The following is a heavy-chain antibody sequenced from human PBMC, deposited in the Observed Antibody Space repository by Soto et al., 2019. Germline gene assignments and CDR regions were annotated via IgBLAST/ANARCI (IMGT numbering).Heavy chain of an antibody. J-gene: IGHJ4*02. CDR2: IIPIFGTA. CDR3: ARLYSGYDGRSPQGYFDY. CDR1: GGTFSSYA. Sequence: QVQLVQSGAEVKKPGSSVKVSCKASGGTFSSYAISWVRQAPGQGLEWMGGIIPIFGTANYAQKFQGRVSIPADESKSTSYMELSSLRSEDTAVYYCARLYSGYDGRSPQGYFDYWGQGTLVTVSS. D-gene: IGHD5-12*01. V-gene: IGHV1-69*12.